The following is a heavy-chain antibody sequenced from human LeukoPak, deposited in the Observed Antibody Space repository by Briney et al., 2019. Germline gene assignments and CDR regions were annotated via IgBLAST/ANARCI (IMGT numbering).Heavy chain of an antibody. CDR2: IYYSGST. CDR1: GGSISSYY. D-gene: IGHD6-19*01. J-gene: IGHJ4*02. V-gene: IGHV4-59*01. CDR3: ARDPTLSAVAGDYLDY. Sequence: SETLSLTCTVSGGSISSYYWSWIRQPPGKGLEWIGYIYYSGSTNYNPSLKSRVTISVDTSKNQFSLKLSSVTAADTAVYYCARDPTLSAVAGDYLDYWGQGTLVTVSS.